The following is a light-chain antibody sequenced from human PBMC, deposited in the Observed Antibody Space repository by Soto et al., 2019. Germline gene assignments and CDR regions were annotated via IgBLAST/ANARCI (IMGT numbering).Light chain of an antibody. CDR2: GAS. CDR3: QQYHDSPMNT. J-gene: IGKJ2*01. V-gene: IGKV3-20*01. Sequence: VLPQSPDTLSLSPGDRVTLSCRASQSVRSTFLAWYQQKPGQAPRLLIYGASNRATGIPDRFSGSASGTVFTLTISRLEPDDSAAYYCQQYHDSPMNTFGQGTKLEIK. CDR1: QSVRSTF.